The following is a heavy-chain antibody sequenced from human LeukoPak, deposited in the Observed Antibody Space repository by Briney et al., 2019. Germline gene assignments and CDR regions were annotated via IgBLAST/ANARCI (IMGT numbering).Heavy chain of an antibody. CDR2: IIPIFGTA. V-gene: IGHV1-69*06. J-gene: IGHJ4*02. Sequence: SVKVPCKASGGTFSSYAISWVRQAPGQGLEWMGGIIPIFGTANYAQKFQGRVTITAEKSTSTAYMELSSLRSEDTAVYYCAVSIAAAVLLPLIDYWGQGTLVTVSS. CDR3: AVSIAAAVLLPLIDY. CDR1: GGTFSSYA. D-gene: IGHD6-13*01.